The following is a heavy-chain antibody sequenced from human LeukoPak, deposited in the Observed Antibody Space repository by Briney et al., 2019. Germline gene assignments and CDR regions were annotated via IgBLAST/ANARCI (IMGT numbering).Heavy chain of an antibody. V-gene: IGHV3-33*01. CDR1: GFTFSSYG. Sequence: GRSLRLSCAASGFTFSSYGMHWVRQAPGKGLEWVAVIWYDGSNKYYADSVKGRFTIPRDNSKNTLYLQMNSLRAEDTAVYYCARTAGRTFDYWGQGTLVTVSS. CDR3: ARTAGRTFDY. D-gene: IGHD6-6*01. J-gene: IGHJ4*02. CDR2: IWYDGSNK.